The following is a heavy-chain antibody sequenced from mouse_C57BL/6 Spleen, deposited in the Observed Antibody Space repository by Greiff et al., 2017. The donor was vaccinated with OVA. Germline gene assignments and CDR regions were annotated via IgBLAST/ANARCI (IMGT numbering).Heavy chain of an antibody. Sequence: EVQLQQSGPELVKPGASVKIPCKASGYTFTDYNMDWVKQSHGKSLEWIGDINPNNGGTIYNQKFKGKATLTVDKSSSTAYMELRSLTSEDTAVYYCARAYYGNYNGYWYFDVWGTGTTVTVSS. CDR3: ARAYYGNYNGYWYFDV. J-gene: IGHJ1*03. D-gene: IGHD2-10*01. V-gene: IGHV1-18*01. CDR2: INPNNGGT. CDR1: GYTFTDYN.